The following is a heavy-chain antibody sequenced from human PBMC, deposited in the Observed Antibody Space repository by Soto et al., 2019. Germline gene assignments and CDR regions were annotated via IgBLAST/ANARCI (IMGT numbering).Heavy chain of an antibody. CDR1: GFTFSRNA. CDR3: AKGYREYSSSWFDY. V-gene: IGHV3-23*01. J-gene: IGHJ4*02. Sequence: GGSLRLSCAASGFTFSRNAMSWVRQAPGKGLEWVSVMSDSGGSTYYADSVTGRFTISRDNSKNTLYLQMNSLRAEDTAVYYCAKGYREYSSSWFDYWGQGTLVTVSS. CDR2: MSDSGGST. D-gene: IGHD6-13*01.